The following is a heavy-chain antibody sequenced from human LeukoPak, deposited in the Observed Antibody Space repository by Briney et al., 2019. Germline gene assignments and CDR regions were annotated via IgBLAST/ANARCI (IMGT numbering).Heavy chain of an antibody. Sequence: GGSLRLSCAASGFTFSSYGMHRVRQAPGKGLEWVAVISYDGSNKYYADSVKGRFTISRDNSKNTLYLQMNSLRAEDTAVYYCAKDGGGGGSWFFDYWGQGTLVTVSS. CDR1: GFTFSSYG. CDR3: AKDGGGGGSWFFDY. V-gene: IGHV3-30*18. CDR2: ISYDGSNK. J-gene: IGHJ4*02. D-gene: IGHD6-13*01.